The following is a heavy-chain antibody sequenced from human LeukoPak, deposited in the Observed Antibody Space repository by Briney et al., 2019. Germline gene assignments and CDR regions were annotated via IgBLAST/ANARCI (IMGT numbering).Heavy chain of an antibody. CDR3: ARSGAAITFGGVIAQYYFDY. V-gene: IGHV4-4*07. CDR1: GGSISRYY. CDR2: ISASGSG. Sequence: KPSETLTLTCTVPGGSISRYYRSWMRQPAGKGLEWIGRISASGSGNYNPSIKSRVTMSLDTSKNHLSVKLSSVTAADTAVYYCARSGAAITFGGVIAQYYFDYWGQGTLVTVSS. D-gene: IGHD3-16*02. J-gene: IGHJ4*02.